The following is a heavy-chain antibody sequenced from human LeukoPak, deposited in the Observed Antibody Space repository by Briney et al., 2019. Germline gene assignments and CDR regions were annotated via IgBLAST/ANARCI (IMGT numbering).Heavy chain of an antibody. V-gene: IGHV1-18*01. CDR3: ARDSTIIPPRFDY. Sequence: GASVRVSCKASGYTFTSYGISWVRQAPGQGLEWMGWISAYNGNTNYAQKLQGRVTITTDTSTSTAYMELRSLRSDGTAVYYCARDSTIIPPRFDYWGQGTLVTVSS. CDR1: GYTFTSYG. CDR2: ISAYNGNT. J-gene: IGHJ4*02.